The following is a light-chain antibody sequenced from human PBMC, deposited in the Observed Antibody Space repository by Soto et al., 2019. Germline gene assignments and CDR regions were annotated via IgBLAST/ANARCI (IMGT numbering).Light chain of an antibody. Sequence: EIVVTQSPVTLSLSPGERATLSCGASQTVSSGYLAWYQQRPGLAPRLLLYDASSRASGIPDRFCGSGSGTDFSLTISRLEPEDSAVYYCQQRSNWPLTFGGGNKLEIK. CDR3: QQRSNWPLT. J-gene: IGKJ4*01. CDR2: DAS. CDR1: QTVSSGY. V-gene: IGKV3D-20*02.